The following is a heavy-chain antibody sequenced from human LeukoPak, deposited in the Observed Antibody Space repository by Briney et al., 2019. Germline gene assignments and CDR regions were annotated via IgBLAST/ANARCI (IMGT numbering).Heavy chain of an antibody. V-gene: IGHV3-23*01. Sequence: GGSLRLSCAASGFTFSSYAMSWVRQAPGKGLEWVSAISGSGGSTYYADSVKGRFTISRDNSKNTLYLQMNSLRAEDTAVCYCAISMGLVHAIDTWGPGTMFTASP. CDR2: ISGSGGST. CDR1: GFTFSSYA. CDR3: AISMGLVHAIDT. J-gene: IGHJ3*02. D-gene: IGHD3/OR15-3a*01.